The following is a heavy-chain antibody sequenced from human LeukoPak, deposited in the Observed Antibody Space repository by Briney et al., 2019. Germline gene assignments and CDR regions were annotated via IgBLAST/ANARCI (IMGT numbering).Heavy chain of an antibody. V-gene: IGHV3-23*01. J-gene: IGHJ6*02. CDR3: ARDSPAGIIRQYYYGMDV. D-gene: IGHD3-10*01. CDR1: GFTFSSYA. CDR2: ILNSGGST. Sequence: GGSLRLSCAASGFTFSSYAMAWVRQAPGKGLEWVSAILNSGGSTYYADSVKGRFTVSRDNSKNTLYLQMNSLRVEDTAVYYCARDSPAGIIRQYYYGMDVWGQGTTVTVSS.